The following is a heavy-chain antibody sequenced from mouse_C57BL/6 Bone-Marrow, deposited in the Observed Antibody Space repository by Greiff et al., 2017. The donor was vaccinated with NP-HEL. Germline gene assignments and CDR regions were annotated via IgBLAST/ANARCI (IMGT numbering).Heavy chain of an antibody. CDR1: GFTFSSYG. CDR2: ISSGGSYT. Sequence: DVMLVESGGDLVKPGGSLKLSCAASGFTFSSYGMSWVRQTPDKRLEWVATISSGGSYTYYPDSVKGRFTISRDNAKNTLYLQMSSLKSEDTAMYYCARRNYSNSWFAYWGQGTLVTVSA. D-gene: IGHD2-5*01. J-gene: IGHJ3*01. V-gene: IGHV5-6*02. CDR3: ARRNYSNSWFAY.